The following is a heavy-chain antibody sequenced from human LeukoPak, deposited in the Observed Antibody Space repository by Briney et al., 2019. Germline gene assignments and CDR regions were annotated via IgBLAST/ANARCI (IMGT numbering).Heavy chain of an antibody. V-gene: IGHV4-34*01. D-gene: IGHD6-19*01. CDR2: INHSGST. CDR1: GGSFSGYY. J-gene: IGHJ4*02. CDR3: VGPGQQWLARFDY. Sequence: SETLSLTCAVYGGSFSGYYWSWIRQPPGKGLEWIGEINHSGSTNYNPSLKSRVTISVDTSKNQFSLKLSSMTAADTAIYYCVGPGQQWLARFDYWGQGTLVTVSS.